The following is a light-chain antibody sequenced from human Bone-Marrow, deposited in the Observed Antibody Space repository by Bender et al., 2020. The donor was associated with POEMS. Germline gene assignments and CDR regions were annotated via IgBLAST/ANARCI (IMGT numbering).Light chain of an antibody. J-gene: IGLJ2*01. V-gene: IGLV2-8*01. CDR1: SNDVGRYNY. Sequence: QSTLTQPPSASGSPGQSVTISCTGTSNDVGRYNYVSWYQQHPGKAPTLIIYDVNKRPSGVPDRFSGSKSGNTASLTISGLQAEDEADYYCCSYISPTTLTFGGGTKVTVL. CDR2: DVN. CDR3: CSYISPTTLT.